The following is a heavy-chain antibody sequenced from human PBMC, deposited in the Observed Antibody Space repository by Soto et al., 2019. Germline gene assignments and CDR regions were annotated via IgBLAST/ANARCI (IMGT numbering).Heavy chain of an antibody. CDR1: GGSISASSYY. CDR3: ARVGYSYGIGIEMDV. CDR2: MDYSGGT. J-gene: IGHJ6*02. V-gene: IGHV4-39*01. Sequence: SETLSLTCTVSGGSISASSYYWGWIRQPPGKGLEWIGSMDYSGGTYYNPPLKSRVTISVDTSKNQFSLNLSSVIAADTAVYYCARVGYSYGIGIEMDVWGQGTTVTVSS. D-gene: IGHD5-18*01.